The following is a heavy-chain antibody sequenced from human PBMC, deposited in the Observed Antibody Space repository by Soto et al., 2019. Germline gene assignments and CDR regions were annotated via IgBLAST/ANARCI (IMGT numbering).Heavy chain of an antibody. CDR2: INHSGST. Sequence: SETLSLTCTVSGGSISSSSYYWGWIRQPPGKGLEWIGEINHSGSTNYNPSLKSRVTISVDTSKNQFSLKLSSVTAADTAVYYCARATEVAAPGRYFDYWGQGTLVTVSS. CDR1: GGSISSSSYY. CDR3: ARATEVAAPGRYFDY. J-gene: IGHJ4*02. D-gene: IGHD2-15*01. V-gene: IGHV4-39*07.